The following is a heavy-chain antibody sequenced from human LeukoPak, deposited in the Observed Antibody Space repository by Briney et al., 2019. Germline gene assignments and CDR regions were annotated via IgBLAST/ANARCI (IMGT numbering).Heavy chain of an antibody. V-gene: IGHV1-69*05. CDR1: GGTFSSYA. CDR3: ASHDYYDSSGYYRRTFDY. CDR2: IIPIFGTA. D-gene: IGHD3-22*01. Sequence: GASVKVSCKASGGTFSSYAIGWVQQAPGQGLEWIGGIIPIFGTANYAQKFQGRVTITTDESTSTAYMELSSLRSEDTAVYYCASHDYYDSSGYYRRTFDYWGQGTLVTVSS. J-gene: IGHJ4*02.